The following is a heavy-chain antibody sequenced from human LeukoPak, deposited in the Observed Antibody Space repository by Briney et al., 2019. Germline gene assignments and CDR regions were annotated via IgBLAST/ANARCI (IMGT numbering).Heavy chain of an antibody. D-gene: IGHD3-22*01. J-gene: IGHJ4*02. CDR3: AKGDTMIVVVIIDY. CDR1: GFTLSAYT. Sequence: GGSLRLSCIAAGFTLSAYTMNWVRQAPGKGLEWVSTLTRGGDNDIHYADSVKGRFTISRDNSKNSLYLQMNSLRAEDTAVYYCAKGDTMIVVVIIDYWGQGTLVTVSS. CDR2: LTRGGDNDI. V-gene: IGHV3-21*04.